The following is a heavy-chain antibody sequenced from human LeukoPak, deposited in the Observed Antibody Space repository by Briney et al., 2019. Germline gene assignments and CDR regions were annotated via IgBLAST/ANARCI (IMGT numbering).Heavy chain of an antibody. CDR3: V. V-gene: IGHV4-39*07. CDR2: IYYSGST. CDR1: GDSISSSSHY. Sequence: PSETLSLTCTVSGDSISSSSHYWGWIRQPPGKGLEWIGSIYYSGSTYYNPSLKSRVTISVDTSKNQFSLNRISVTAADTAYYMDVWGKRTTVTGSS. J-gene: IGHJ6*03.